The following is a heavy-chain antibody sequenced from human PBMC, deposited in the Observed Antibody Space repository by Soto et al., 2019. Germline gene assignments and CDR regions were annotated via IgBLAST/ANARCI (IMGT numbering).Heavy chain of an antibody. CDR1: GFNFDDYT. CDR3: VRGGRYTTSFYSDTFNF. D-gene: IGHD2-2*01. V-gene: IGHV3-43*01. Sequence: EVPLIESGGAVVQPGGSLRLSCGASGFNFDDYTMHWLRQAPGRGLEWVALINWDGGKIYYTDSVNGRFTISRDNSKNSLSLQMNTLRPEDTALYFCVRGGRYTTSFYSDTFNFWGLGTMVTVSS. CDR2: INWDGGKI. J-gene: IGHJ3*01.